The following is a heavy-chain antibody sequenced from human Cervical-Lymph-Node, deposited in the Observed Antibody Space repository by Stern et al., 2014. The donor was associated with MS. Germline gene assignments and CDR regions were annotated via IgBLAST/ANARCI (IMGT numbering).Heavy chain of an antibody. Sequence: QVQLVQSGAEVKKPGASVKVSCKVSGYTLTELYMHWVRQAPGKGLEWMGGFDPEDGETIYAQKFQGRVTMTEDTSTDTAYMELSSLRSEDTAVYYCATDRGYYDSSGYYYDFDYWGQGTLVTVSS. D-gene: IGHD3-22*01. CDR3: ATDRGYYDSSGYYYDFDY. CDR1: GYTLTELY. V-gene: IGHV1-24*01. CDR2: FDPEDGET. J-gene: IGHJ4*02.